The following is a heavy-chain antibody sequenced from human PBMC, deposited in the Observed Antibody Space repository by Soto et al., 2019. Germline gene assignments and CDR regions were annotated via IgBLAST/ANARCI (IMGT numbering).Heavy chain of an antibody. J-gene: IGHJ6*02. CDR3: ARAVENYYGMDI. D-gene: IGHD6-19*01. CDR1: GFTFSDYY. Sequence: PGGSLRLSCAASGFTFSDYYMNWIRQAPGKGLEWLSYRDGGSAYTNYADSVKGRFTISRDNAKNSLFLQLTSLRDEDTAVYYCARAVENYYGMDIWGQEATVTVSS. V-gene: IGHV3-11*06. CDR2: RDGGSAYT.